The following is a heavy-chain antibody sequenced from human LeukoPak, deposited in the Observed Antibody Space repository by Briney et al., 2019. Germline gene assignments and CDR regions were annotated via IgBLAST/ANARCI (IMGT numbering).Heavy chain of an antibody. V-gene: IGHV3-23*01. Sequence: PWGSLRLSCVASGFTFSIYAMTWVRQAPGKGLEWVSAITGSGDGTYHADSVKGRFTISRDNSKNTVYLQMNSLRVEDTAVYYCAKDLQGVFDYWGQGTIPTVSS. J-gene: IGHJ4*02. CDR2: ITGSGDGT. CDR1: GFTFSIYA. D-gene: IGHD3-10*01. CDR3: AKDLQGVFDY.